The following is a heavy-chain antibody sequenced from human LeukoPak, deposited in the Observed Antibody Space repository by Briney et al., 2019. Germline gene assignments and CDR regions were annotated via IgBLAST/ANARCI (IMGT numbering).Heavy chain of an antibody. D-gene: IGHD2-15*01. V-gene: IGHV4-39*01. CDR1: GGSISSSSYY. CDR2: IYYSGST. J-gene: IGHJ4*02. Sequence: PSETLSLTCTVSGGSISSSSYYWGWIRQPPGKGPEWIGSIYYSGSTYYNPSLKSRVTISVDTSKNQFSLKLSSVTAADTAVYYCASGLRGSYPGLGIDYWGQGTLVTVSS. CDR3: ASGLRGSYPGLGIDY.